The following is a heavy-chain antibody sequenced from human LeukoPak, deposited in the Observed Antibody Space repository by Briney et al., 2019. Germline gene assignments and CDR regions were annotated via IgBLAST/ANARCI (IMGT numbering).Heavy chain of an antibody. CDR2: ISGSGDNT. CDR3: AKRGTSQQLVPFFDY. CDR1: GFTFSSYA. D-gene: IGHD6-13*01. J-gene: IGHJ4*02. Sequence: PGGSLRLSCVASGFTFSSYAINGVRQAPGRGLEWVSIISGSGDNTNYADSVKGRFTISRDNSKNTLYLQMNSPRAEDTAVYYCAKRGTSQQLVPFFDYWGQGTLVTVSS. V-gene: IGHV3-23*01.